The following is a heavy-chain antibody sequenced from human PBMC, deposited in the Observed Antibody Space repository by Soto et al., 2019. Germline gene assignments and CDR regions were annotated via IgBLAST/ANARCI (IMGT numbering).Heavy chain of an antibody. CDR1: GYTFTGYY. Sequence: QVQLVQSGAEVKKPGASVKVSCKASGYTFTGYYMHWVRQAPGQGLEGMGWINPNSGGTNYAQKFQGWVTMTRDTSISTAYMELSRLRSDDTAVYYCARDIEYSGYVNFDYWGQGTLVTVSS. CDR2: INPNSGGT. J-gene: IGHJ4*02. D-gene: IGHD5-12*01. V-gene: IGHV1-2*04. CDR3: ARDIEYSGYVNFDY.